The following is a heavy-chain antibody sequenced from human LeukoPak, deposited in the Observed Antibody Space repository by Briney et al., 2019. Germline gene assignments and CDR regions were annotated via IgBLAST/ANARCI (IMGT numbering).Heavy chain of an antibody. Sequence: GGSLRLSCEASGFTFDDYGMSWVRQLPGKGQEWVSGINRNGDSTDYAGSVKGRFTISRDNAKNSHFLQMNSLRVEDTALYYCARGFRNGPIDCWGQGTLVTVSS. CDR2: INRNGDST. J-gene: IGHJ4*02. CDR1: GFTFDDYG. V-gene: IGHV3-20*04. D-gene: IGHD2-8*01. CDR3: ARGFRNGPIDC.